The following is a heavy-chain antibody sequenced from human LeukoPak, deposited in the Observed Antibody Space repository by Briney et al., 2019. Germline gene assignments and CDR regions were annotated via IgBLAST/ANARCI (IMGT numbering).Heavy chain of an antibody. CDR3: AKDVKSGSYFNAFDI. CDR1: GFTFDDYA. V-gene: IGHV3-9*01. D-gene: IGHD1-26*01. CDR2: ISWNSGSI. Sequence: GGSLGLSCAASGFTFDDYAMHWVRQAPGKGLEWVSGISWNSGSIGYADSVKGRFTISRDNAKNSLYLQMNSLRAEDTALYYCAKDVKSGSYFNAFDIWGQGTMVTVSS. J-gene: IGHJ3*02.